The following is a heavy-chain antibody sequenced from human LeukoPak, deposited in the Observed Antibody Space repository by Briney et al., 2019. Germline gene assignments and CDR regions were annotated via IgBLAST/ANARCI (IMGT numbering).Heavy chain of an antibody. CDR3: AGHHPRNSGDL. D-gene: IGHD2/OR15-2a*01. Sequence: PSEALSLTCTHSGRSISRYYWSWLRQPPRKELQWTAYISDIRSINSNPTLKSRVAISLDPSKNQFSLQLSSVTAADTAVYYCAGHHPRNSGDLWRKETLLTLST. J-gene: IGHJ4*02. V-gene: IGHV4-59*08. CDR2: ISDIRSI. CDR1: GRSISRYY.